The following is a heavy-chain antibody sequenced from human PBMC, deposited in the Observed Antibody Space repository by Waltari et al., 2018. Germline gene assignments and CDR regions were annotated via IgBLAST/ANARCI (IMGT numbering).Heavy chain of an antibody. D-gene: IGHD2-2*01. CDR2: ISISSSYI. Sequence: EVQLVESGGGLVKPGGSLRLSCAASGFTFSSSSMNWVRQAPGKGLEWVSSISISSSYIYYADSVKGRFTISRDNAKNSLYLQMNSLRAEDTAVYYCARDPRYCSSTSCHDYWGQGTLVTVSS. J-gene: IGHJ4*02. CDR1: GFTFSSSS. CDR3: ARDPRYCSSTSCHDY. V-gene: IGHV3-21*01.